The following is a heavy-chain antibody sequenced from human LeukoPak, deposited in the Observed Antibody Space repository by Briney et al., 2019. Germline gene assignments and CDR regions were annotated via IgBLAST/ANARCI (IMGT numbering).Heavy chain of an antibody. Sequence: PSETLSLTCAVYGGSFSGFYWSWTRHVPGKGLEWIGEINYTGSTSYNPSLKSRVTISVDTSQNQLFLLLTSVTAADTAVYYCARTAKYYYGSETYYFFDYWGQGTLVTVSS. CDR2: INYTGST. J-gene: IGHJ4*02. V-gene: IGHV4-34*01. CDR3: ARTAKYYYGSETYYFFDY. CDR1: GGSFSGFY. D-gene: IGHD3-10*01.